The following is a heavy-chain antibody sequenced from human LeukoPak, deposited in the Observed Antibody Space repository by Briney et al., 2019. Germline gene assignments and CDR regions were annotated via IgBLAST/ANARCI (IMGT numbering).Heavy chain of an antibody. CDR3: PREDYDDDGWYFDT. Sequence: GGSLRLSCAASGFTFSSKYMSWVREAPGEGLEWVSVIYSGGSTYYADSVKGRVTLSRDNSKNTLYPPMNSLRTEETAEYFCPREDYDDDGWYFDTWGRGTLVTVSS. V-gene: IGHV3-66*01. CDR2: IYSGGST. D-gene: IGHD4-17*01. J-gene: IGHJ2*01. CDR1: GFTFSSKY.